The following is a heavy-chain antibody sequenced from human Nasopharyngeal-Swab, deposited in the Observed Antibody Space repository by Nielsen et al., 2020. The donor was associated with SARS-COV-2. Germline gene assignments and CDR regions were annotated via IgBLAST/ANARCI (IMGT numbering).Heavy chain of an antibody. D-gene: IGHD4-17*01. J-gene: IGHJ5*01. V-gene: IGHV3-21*06. CDR1: GFTFSSYT. CDR3: VRGSYGHYDS. Sequence: GESLKISCAASGFTFSSYTMNWVRQAPGKGLEWVSSISPTSDYIHYAESVKGRFTISRDNAKNSLFLQMNSLRAEETAIYYCVRGSYGHYDSWGQGALITVSS. CDR2: ISPTSDYI.